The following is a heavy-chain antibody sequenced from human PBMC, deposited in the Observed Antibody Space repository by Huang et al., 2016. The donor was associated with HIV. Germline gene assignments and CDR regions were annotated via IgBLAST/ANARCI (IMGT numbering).Heavy chain of an antibody. Sequence: EVQLVESGGGLVQPGGSLRLSCAASGFNFSSSWMSWVRQAPGKGGEWVASIKPDESEKYYVDSVKGRFAVSRDRAKNSVFLEMNSLSAEDTAVYYCAGPNDIFTVWGQGALVTVSS. CDR3: AGPNDIFTV. D-gene: IGHD3-9*01. CDR2: IKPDESEK. CDR1: GFNFSSSW. V-gene: IGHV3-7*01. J-gene: IGHJ4*02.